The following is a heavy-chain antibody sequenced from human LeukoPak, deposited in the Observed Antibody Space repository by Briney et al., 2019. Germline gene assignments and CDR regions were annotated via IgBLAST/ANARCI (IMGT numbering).Heavy chain of an antibody. Sequence: KPSETLSLTCTVSGGPIGDHYWSWLRQPPRKGLEWIAYIHNKGYTNYNPPLKSRVTISLDTSKNQVSLKLTSVTAADTAVYYCARHTVSRAGGDFDYWGQGTLVTVSS. J-gene: IGHJ4*02. CDR1: GGPIGDHY. D-gene: IGHD2-8*01. V-gene: IGHV4-59*08. CDR3: ARHTVSRAGGDFDY. CDR2: IHNKGYT.